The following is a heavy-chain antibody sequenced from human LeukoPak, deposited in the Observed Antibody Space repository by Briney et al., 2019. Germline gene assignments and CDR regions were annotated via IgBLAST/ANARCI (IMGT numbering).Heavy chain of an antibody. CDR2: ISSSSSYI. Sequence: PGGSLRLSCAASGFTFSSYSMNWVRQAPGKGLEWVSSISSSSSYIYYADSVKGRFTISRDNAKNSLYLQMNSLRAEDTAVYYCARGTLYYYDSGGYYYGYWGQGTLVTVSS. D-gene: IGHD3-22*01. CDR1: GFTFSSYS. J-gene: IGHJ4*02. CDR3: ARGTLYYYDSGGYYYGY. V-gene: IGHV3-21*01.